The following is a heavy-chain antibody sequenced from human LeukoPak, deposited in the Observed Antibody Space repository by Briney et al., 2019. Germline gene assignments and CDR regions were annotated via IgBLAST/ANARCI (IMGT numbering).Heavy chain of an antibody. V-gene: IGHV4-34*01. CDR2: INQSGST. J-gene: IGHJ6*02. CDR3: ARHIVATIRGYYYYYGMDV. CDR1: GGSFSGYY. Sequence: SXTLSLTCAVYGGSFSGYYWSWIRQPPGKGLEWIGEINQSGSTNYNPSLKSRVTISVDTSKNQFSLKLSSVTAADTAVYYCARHIVATIRGYYYYYGMDVWGQGTTVTVSS. D-gene: IGHD5-12*01.